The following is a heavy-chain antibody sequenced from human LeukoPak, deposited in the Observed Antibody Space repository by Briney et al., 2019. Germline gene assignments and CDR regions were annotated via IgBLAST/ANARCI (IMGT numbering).Heavy chain of an antibody. CDR1: GYTFTGNY. CDR3: ARVSSTRLGISVPERLDY. J-gene: IGHJ4*02. CDR2: INPNSGGT. V-gene: IGHV1-2*02. Sequence: ASVKVSCKASGYTFTGNYMHWVRQAPGQGLEWMGWINPNSGGTNYAQKFQGRVTMTRDTSISTAYMEPSRLRSDDTAVYYCARVSSTRLGISVPERLDYWGQGTLVTVSS. D-gene: IGHD2-2*01.